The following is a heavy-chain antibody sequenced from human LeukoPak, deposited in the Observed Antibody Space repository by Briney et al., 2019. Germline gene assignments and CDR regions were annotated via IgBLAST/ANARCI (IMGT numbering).Heavy chain of an antibody. D-gene: IGHD3-10*01. J-gene: IGHJ4*02. CDR3: AKVVPDPPTGTVRGVPTPLFDY. CDR1: GFTFSSYA. CDR2: ISGSGGST. V-gene: IGHV3-23*01. Sequence: PGGSLRLSCAASGFTFSSYAMSWVRQAPGKGLEWVSAISGSGGSTYYADSVKGRFTISRDNSKNTLYLQMNSLRAEDTAVYYCAKVVPDPPTGTVRGVPTPLFDYWGQGTLVTVSS.